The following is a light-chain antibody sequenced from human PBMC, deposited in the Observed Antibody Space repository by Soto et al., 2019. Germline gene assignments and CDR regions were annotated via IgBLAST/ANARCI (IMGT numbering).Light chain of an antibody. V-gene: IGKV1-5*01. J-gene: IGKJ1*01. CDR2: DAS. CDR3: QQYNSYPST. CDR1: QSISNW. Sequence: DIQMTQSPSTLSASVGDRVTITCRASQSISNWLAWYQQKPGKAPNLLIYDASSLESGVPSRFSGSGSGTEFTLTISSLQPDDFATYYCQQYNSYPSTFGQGTKVEIK.